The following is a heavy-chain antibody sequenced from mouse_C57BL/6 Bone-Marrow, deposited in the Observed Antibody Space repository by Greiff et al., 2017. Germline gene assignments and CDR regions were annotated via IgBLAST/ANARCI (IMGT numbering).Heavy chain of an antibody. J-gene: IGHJ3*01. CDR3: VRHGREVWFAY. V-gene: IGHV10-1*01. CDR2: IRSKSNNYAT. Sequence: EVNVVESGGGLVQPKGSLKLSCAASGFSFNTYAMNWVRQAPGKGLEWVARIRSKSNNYATYYADSVKDRFTISRDDSESMLYLQMNNLKTEDTAMYYCVRHGREVWFAYWGQGTLVTVSA. CDR1: GFSFNTYA.